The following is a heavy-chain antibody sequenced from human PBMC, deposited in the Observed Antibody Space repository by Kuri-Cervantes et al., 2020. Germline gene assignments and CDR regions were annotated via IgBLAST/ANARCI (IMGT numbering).Heavy chain of an antibody. CDR2: INHSGST. CDR1: GGSFSGYY. J-gene: IGHJ4*02. D-gene: IGHD3-10*01. Sequence: SETLSLTCAVYGGSFSGYYWSWIRQPPGKGLEWIGEINHSGSTNYNPSLKSRVTISVDTSKDQFSLKLSSVTAADTAVYYCARDSNGDYYGSGSYYKTKNFDYWGQGTLVTVSS. V-gene: IGHV4-34*01. CDR3: ARDSNGDYYGSGSYYKTKNFDY.